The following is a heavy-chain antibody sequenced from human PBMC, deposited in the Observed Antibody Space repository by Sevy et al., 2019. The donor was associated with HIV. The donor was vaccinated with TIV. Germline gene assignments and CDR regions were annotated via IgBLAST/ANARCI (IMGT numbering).Heavy chain of an antibody. D-gene: IGHD3-10*01. CDR1: GFIFNQFG. Sequence: GGSLRLSCTAYGFIFNQFGFHWVRQAPGKGPEWVAFTRYDGTTKYYADSVKGRFTISRENSKNTLYLQKNNLNPEDTALYHCVKGLGMVQGALLSEDIWGQGTMVTVSS. CDR3: VKGLGMVQGALLSEDI. V-gene: IGHV3-30*02. J-gene: IGHJ3*02. CDR2: TRYDGTTK.